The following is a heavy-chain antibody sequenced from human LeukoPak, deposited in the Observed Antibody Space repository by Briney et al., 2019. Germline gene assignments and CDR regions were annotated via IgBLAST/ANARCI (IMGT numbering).Heavy chain of an antibody. V-gene: IGHV3-48*01. J-gene: IGHJ4*02. Sequence: GGSLRLSCAASGFTFSSYSMNWVRQAPGKGPEWVSYISSSSSTIYYADSVKGRFTISRDNAKNSLYLQMNSLRAEDTAVYYCARTGIVPAAMGCDYWGQGTLVTVSS. CDR2: ISSSSSTI. CDR1: GFTFSSYS. CDR3: ARTGIVPAAMGCDY. D-gene: IGHD2-2*01.